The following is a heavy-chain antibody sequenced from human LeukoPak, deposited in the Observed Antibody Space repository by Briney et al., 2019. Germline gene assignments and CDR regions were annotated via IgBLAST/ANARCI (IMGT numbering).Heavy chain of an antibody. CDR1: GYTFTGYY. D-gene: IGHD6-19*01. CDR2: INPNSGGT. Sequence: GASVKVSCKASGYTFTGYYMHWVRQAPGQGLEWMGWINPNSGGTNYAQKFQGRVTMTRDTSISTAYMELSRLRSDDTAVYYCASYISGWGYYFDYWDQGTLVTVSS. CDR3: ASYISGWGYYFDY. J-gene: IGHJ4*02. V-gene: IGHV1-2*02.